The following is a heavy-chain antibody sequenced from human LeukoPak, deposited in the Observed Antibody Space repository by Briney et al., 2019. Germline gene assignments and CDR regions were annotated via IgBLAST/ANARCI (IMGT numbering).Heavy chain of an antibody. CDR2: ISYDGSNK. CDR1: GFTFSSYA. Sequence: PGRSLRLSCAASGFTFSSYAMHWVRQAPGKGLEWVAVISYDGSNKYYADSVKGRYTISRDNSKNTLYLQMNSLRAEDTAVYYCARQIPYCISTSCSTFDPWGQGTLVTVSS. CDR3: ARQIPYCISTSCSTFDP. V-gene: IGHV3-30-3*01. J-gene: IGHJ5*02. D-gene: IGHD2-2*01.